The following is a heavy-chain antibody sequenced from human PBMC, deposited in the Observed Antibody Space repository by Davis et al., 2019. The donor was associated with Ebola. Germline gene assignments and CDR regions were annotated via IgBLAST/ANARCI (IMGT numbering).Heavy chain of an antibody. CDR1: GYTFTGYY. CDR3: ARNGVLWFRELSFNWFDP. V-gene: IGHV1-2*02. Sequence: GESLKISCKASGYTFTGYYMHWVRQAPGQGLEWMGWINPNSGGTNYAQKLQGRVTMTTDTSTSTAYMELRSLRSDDTAVYYCARNGVLWFRELSFNWFDPWGQGTLVTVSS. J-gene: IGHJ5*02. CDR2: INPNSGGT. D-gene: IGHD3-10*01.